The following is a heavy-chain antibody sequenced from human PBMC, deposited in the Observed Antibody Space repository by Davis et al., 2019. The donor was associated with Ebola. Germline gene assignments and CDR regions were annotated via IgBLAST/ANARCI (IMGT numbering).Heavy chain of an antibody. D-gene: IGHD4-17*01. Sequence: PGGSLRLSCAASGFTFSSYDMHWVRQATGKGLEWVSAIGTAGDTYYPGSVKGRFTISRENAKNSLYLQMNSLRAGDTAVYYCARSGITTTGYYYYGMDVWGQGTTVTVSS. J-gene: IGHJ6*02. CDR1: GFTFSSYD. CDR2: IGTAGDT. V-gene: IGHV3-13*01. CDR3: ARSGITTTGYYYYGMDV.